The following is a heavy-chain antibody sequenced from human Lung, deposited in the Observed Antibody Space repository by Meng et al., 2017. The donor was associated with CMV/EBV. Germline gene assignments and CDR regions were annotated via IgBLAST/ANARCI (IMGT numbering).Heavy chain of an antibody. V-gene: IGHV4-61*08. CDR2: LYSTGTD. CDR3: VAYLVGIGGRGY. J-gene: IGHJ4*02. D-gene: IGHD1-26*01. Sequence: SETXSLTCSVSGVSVSNDDYHWSWIRQSPGKGLEWIGQLYSTGTDTFNPSLMSRVTISKDTSKNRFSLTLTSVAAADTAVYFCVAYLVGIGGRGYWGQGXMVTVSS. CDR1: GVSVSNDDYH.